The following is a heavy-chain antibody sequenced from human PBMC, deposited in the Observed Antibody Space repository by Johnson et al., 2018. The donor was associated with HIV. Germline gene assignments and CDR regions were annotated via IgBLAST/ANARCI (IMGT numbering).Heavy chain of an antibody. Sequence: QVQLVESGGGVVQPGRSLRLSCAGSGFTFSTYGMAWVRQAPGKGLEWVALISYDGSKKYYADSVKGRFTISRDNAKNSLYLQMNSLRAEDTAVYYCARVVVWIVVAHAFDIWGQGTMVTVSS. CDR2: ISYDGSKK. V-gene: IGHV3-33*05. CDR3: ARVVVWIVVAHAFDI. J-gene: IGHJ3*02. D-gene: IGHD3-22*01. CDR1: GFTFSTYG.